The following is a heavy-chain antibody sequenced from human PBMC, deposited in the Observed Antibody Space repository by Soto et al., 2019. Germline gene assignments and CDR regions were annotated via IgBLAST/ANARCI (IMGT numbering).Heavy chain of an antibody. J-gene: IGHJ6*02. CDR1: GFTFSSYS. D-gene: IGHD3-10*01. CDR3: ASDLPYYPGSGRYYYYSGMDV. Sequence: GGSLRLSCAASGFTFSSYSMNWVRQAPGKGLEWVSYISSSSSTIYYADSVKGRFTISRDNAKNSLYLQMNSLRDEDTAVYYCASDLPYYPGSGRYYYYSGMDVWGQGTTVTISS. CDR2: ISSSSSTI. V-gene: IGHV3-48*02.